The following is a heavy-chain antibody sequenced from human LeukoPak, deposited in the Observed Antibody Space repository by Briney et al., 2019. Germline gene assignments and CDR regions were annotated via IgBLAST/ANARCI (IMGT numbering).Heavy chain of an antibody. D-gene: IGHD3-16*01. CDR3: AKDWAWGWFDP. Sequence: PGGTLRLSCAASGFTFSSYGMSWVRQAPGKGLEWVSAISGSGGSTYYADSVKGRFTISRDNSKNTLYLQMNSLRADDTAVYYCAKDWAWGWFDPWGQGTLVTVSS. CDR2: ISGSGGST. J-gene: IGHJ5*02. V-gene: IGHV3-23*01. CDR1: GFTFSSYG.